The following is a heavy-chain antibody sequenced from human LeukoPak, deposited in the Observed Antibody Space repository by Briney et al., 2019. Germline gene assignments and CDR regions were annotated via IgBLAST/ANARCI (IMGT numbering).Heavy chain of an antibody. CDR3: ARKGSSWYYFDY. V-gene: IGHV3-48*03. Sequence: GGSLRLSCAASGFTFSRYEMNWCRQAPGKGLEWGSYISGNCSTKYYADSVKGRFTISRDNAKNSLYLQMNSLRAEDTAVYYCARKGSSWYYFDYWGQGTLVTVSS. CDR1: GFTFSRYE. J-gene: IGHJ4*02. CDR2: ISGNCSTK. D-gene: IGHD6-13*01.